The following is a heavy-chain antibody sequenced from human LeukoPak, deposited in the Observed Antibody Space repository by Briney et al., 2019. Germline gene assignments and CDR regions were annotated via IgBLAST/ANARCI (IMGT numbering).Heavy chain of an antibody. J-gene: IGHJ4*02. CDR2: ISYDGSNK. D-gene: IGHD3-9*01. CDR3: VRYFSFLDDY. CDR1: GFTFSSYA. Sequence: GGSLRLSCAASGFTFSSYAMHWVRQAPGKGLEWVAVISYDGSNKYYADSVKGRFTISRDNSKNTLYLQMNSLRAEDTAVYYCVRYFSFLDDYWGQGTLVTVSS. V-gene: IGHV3-30*04.